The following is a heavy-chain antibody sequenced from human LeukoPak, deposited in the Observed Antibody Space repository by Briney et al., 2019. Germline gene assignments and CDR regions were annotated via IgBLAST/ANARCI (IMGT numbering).Heavy chain of an antibody. CDR1: GGSISSGDYY. CDR3: ARGGGGSSWFLYFDY. J-gene: IGHJ4*02. CDR2: IYYSGST. D-gene: IGHD6-13*01. Sequence: SETLSLTCTVSGGSISSGDYYWSWIRQPPGKGLEWIGYIYYSGSTYYNPSLKSRVTISVDTSKDQFSLKLSSVTAADTAVYYCARGGGGSSWFLYFDYWGQGTLVTVSS. V-gene: IGHV4-30-4*01.